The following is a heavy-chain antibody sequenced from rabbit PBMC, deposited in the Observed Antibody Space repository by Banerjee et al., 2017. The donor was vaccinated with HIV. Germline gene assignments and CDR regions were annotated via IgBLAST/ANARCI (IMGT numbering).Heavy chain of an antibody. CDR3: ARDLAGAIGWNFYL. V-gene: IGHV1S40*01. CDR2: IAGSSSGFT. Sequence: QSLEESGGGLVQPEGSLTLTCKASRFSFSSSDYMCWVRQAPGKGLEWISCIAGSSSGFTYSATWAKGRFTCSKTSSTTVTLQMTSLTAADTATYFCARDLAGAIGWNFYLWGPGTLVTVS. D-gene: IGHD4-1*01. J-gene: IGHJ4*01. CDR1: RFSFSSSDY.